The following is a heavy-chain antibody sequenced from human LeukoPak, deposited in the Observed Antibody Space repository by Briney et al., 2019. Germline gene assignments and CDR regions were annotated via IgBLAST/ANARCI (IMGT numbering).Heavy chain of an antibody. V-gene: IGHV3-74*01. J-gene: IGHJ4*02. CDR3: AKDHLPGIVVADRDY. Sequence: GGSLRLSCVASGFTFSNYWMHWVRQVPGKGLVWVSRIQSDGSSPDYADSVKGRFTISRDNAKNTLYLQINSLRAEDTAVYYCAKDHLPGIVVADRDYWGQGTLVTVSS. D-gene: IGHD6-19*01. CDR1: GFTFSNYW. CDR2: IQSDGSSP.